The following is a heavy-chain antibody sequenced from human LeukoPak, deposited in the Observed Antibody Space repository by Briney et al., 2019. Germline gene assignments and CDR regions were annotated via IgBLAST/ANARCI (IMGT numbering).Heavy chain of an antibody. V-gene: IGHV1-46*01. D-gene: IGHD2-15*01. CDR2: INPSGGST. CDR3: ARDGPLGYCSGGSCYRPFGY. CDR1: GYTFTSYY. Sequence: ASVKVSCKASGYTFTSYYMHWVRQAPGQGLEWIGIINPSGGSTSYAQKFQGRVTITTDESTSTAYMELSSLRSEDTAVYYCARDGPLGYCSGGSCYRPFGYWGQGTLVTVSS. J-gene: IGHJ4*02.